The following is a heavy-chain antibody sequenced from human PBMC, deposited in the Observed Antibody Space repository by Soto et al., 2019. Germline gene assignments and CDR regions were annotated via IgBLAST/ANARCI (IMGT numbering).Heavy chain of an antibody. D-gene: IGHD3-10*01. J-gene: IGHJ5*02. CDR2: IYNTGST. CDR1: GGSISNYY. Sequence: QVQLQESGPGLVRPSETLSLTCTVSGGSISNYYWNWIRQSPGKGLEWIGSIYNTGSTSYNPSLQSRVTRSEDTSKYQCSVELTCVTAADAAVYYCARTCFDSGTYYNSCFDPWGQGTLVTVSS. CDR3: ARTCFDSGTYYNSCFDP. V-gene: IGHV4-59*01.